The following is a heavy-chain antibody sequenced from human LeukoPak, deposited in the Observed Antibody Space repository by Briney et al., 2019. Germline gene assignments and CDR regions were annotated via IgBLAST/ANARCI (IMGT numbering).Heavy chain of an antibody. D-gene: IGHD6-13*01. J-gene: IGHJ4*02. CDR2: VDPEDGGT. Sequence: ASVKVSCKVSGYTFTDYYMHWVQQAPGKGLEWMGLVDPEDGGTIYAEKFQGRVTITADTSTDTAYMELSSLRSEDTAVYYCATPLWVAAAGTVDWGQGTLVTVSS. CDR3: ATPLWVAAAGTVD. CDR1: GYTFTDYY. V-gene: IGHV1-69-2*01.